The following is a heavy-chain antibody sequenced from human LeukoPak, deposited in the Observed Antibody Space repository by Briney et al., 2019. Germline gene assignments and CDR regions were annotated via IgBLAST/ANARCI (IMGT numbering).Heavy chain of an antibody. CDR3: AKARGYYDSSDSFDS. CDR1: GITFSSYA. D-gene: IGHD3-22*01. CDR2: ISNTDEST. J-gene: IGHJ4*02. V-gene: IGHV3-23*01. Sequence: PGGSLRLSCVASGITFSSYAMSWVRQAPGKGLEWVSVISNTDESTYYVDSVKGRFTISRDNSKNTLYLQMNSLRAEDTAIYYCAKARGYYDSSDSFDSWGQGTLVTVSS.